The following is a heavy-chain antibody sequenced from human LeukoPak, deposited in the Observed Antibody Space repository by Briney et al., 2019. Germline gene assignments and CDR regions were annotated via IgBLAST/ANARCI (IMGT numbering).Heavy chain of an antibody. CDR1: GFTFSSYS. CDR2: ISSSSSTI. Sequence: PGGSLRLSCAASGFTFSSYSMNWVRQAPGKGLEWVSYISSSSSTIYYADSVKGRFTISRDNAKNSLYLQMNSLRAEDTAVYYCARRGPISDTAMVGHWGQGTLVTVSS. J-gene: IGHJ4*02. V-gene: IGHV3-48*04. D-gene: IGHD5-18*01. CDR3: ARRGPISDTAMVGH.